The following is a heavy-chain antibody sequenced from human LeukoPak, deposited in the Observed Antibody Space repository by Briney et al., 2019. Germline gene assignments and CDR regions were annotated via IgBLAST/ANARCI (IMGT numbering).Heavy chain of an antibody. CDR1: GDSISSSSYY. V-gene: IGHV4-61*05. CDR3: ARHDAGIAARPFDN. J-gene: IGHJ4*02. CDR2: IHASGPT. D-gene: IGHD6-6*01. Sequence: SETLSLTCTVSGDSISSSSYYWGWLRRPPGKGLEWIAYIHASGPTNYNPSLKSRITISVDTSKNQFSLKLSSVTAADTAVYYCARHDAGIAARPFDNWGQGTLVTVSS.